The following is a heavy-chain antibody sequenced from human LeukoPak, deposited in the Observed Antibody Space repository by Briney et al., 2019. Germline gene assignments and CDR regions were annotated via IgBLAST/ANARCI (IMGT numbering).Heavy chain of an antibody. J-gene: IGHJ4*02. V-gene: IGHV3-23*01. CDR1: GFTFSSYA. Sequence: SGGSLRLSCAASGFTFSSYAMSWVRQAPGKGLEWVSAISGSGGSTYYADSVKGRFTISRDNSKNTLYLQMNSLRAEDTAVYYCAKGYCSGGSCASTYWGQGTLVTVSS. D-gene: IGHD2-15*01. CDR2: ISGSGGST. CDR3: AKGYCSGGSCASTY.